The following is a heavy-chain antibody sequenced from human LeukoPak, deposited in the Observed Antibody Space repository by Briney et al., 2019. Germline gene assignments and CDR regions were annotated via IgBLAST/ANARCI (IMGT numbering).Heavy chain of an antibody. D-gene: IGHD3-10*01. V-gene: IGHV1-18*01. Sequence: ASVKVSCKASGGTFSSYAISWVRQAPGQGLEWMGWISAYNGNTNYAQKLQGRVTMTTDTSTSTAYMELRSLRSDDTAVYYCARDGSYGSGSYSPNDVWGKGTTVTVSS. CDR2: ISAYNGNT. CDR1: GGTFSSYA. J-gene: IGHJ6*04. CDR3: ARDGSYGSGSYSPNDV.